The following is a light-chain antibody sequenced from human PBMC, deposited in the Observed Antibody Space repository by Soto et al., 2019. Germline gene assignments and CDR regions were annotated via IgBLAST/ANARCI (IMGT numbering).Light chain of an antibody. CDR2: GAS. Sequence: EIVLTQSPGTLSLSPGGRATLSCRASQSVSSDLAWYQQKPGQAPRLLIYGASTRATGIPARFSGSGSGTEFTLTISSLQSEDFAVYYCQQYNNWPPITFGQGTKVDIK. CDR3: QQYNNWPPIT. J-gene: IGKJ1*01. V-gene: IGKV3-15*01. CDR1: QSVSSD.